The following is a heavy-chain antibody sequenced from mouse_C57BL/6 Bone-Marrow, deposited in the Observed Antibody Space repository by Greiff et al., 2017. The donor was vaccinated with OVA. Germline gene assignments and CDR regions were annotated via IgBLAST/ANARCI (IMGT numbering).Heavy chain of an antibody. D-gene: IGHD1-1*01. CDR3: ARFTTGGGGFDH. V-gene: IGHV1-26*01. CDR1: GYTFTDYY. Sequence: EVKLQQSGPELVKPGASVKISCKASGYTFTDYYMNWVKQSHGKSLEWIGDINPNNGGTSYNQKFKGKATLTVDKSSSTAYMELRSLPSEDSAGYYRARFTTGGGGFDHWGQGTTLTVSS. CDR2: INPNNGGT. J-gene: IGHJ2*01.